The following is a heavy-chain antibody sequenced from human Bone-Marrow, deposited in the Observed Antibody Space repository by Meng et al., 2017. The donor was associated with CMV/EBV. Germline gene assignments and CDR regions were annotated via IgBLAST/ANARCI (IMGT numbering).Heavy chain of an antibody. CDR2: IKQDGSAK. J-gene: IGHJ4*02. D-gene: IGHD3-16*01. V-gene: IGHV3-7*01. CDR3: ASTSGQ. CDR1: GFTFTHYW. Sequence: GESLKISCSAFGFTFTHYWMVWVRQAPGKGLEWVATIKQDGSAKYYADSVKGRFTTSTDKAKSSLYLQMNSLRAEDTAVYYCASTSGQWGQGMLVTVSS.